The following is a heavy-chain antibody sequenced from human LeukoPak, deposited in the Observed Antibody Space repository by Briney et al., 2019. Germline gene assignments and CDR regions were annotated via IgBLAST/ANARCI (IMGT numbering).Heavy chain of an antibody. Sequence: SETLSLTCTVSGGSISSGGYYWSWIRQHPGKGLGWIGYIYYSGSTYYNPSLKSRVTISVDTSKNQFSLKLSSVTAADTAVYYCARGARAKYYDFWSGYFWFDPWGQGTLVTVSS. D-gene: IGHD3-3*01. J-gene: IGHJ5*02. V-gene: IGHV4-31*03. CDR1: GGSISSGGYY. CDR2: IYYSGST. CDR3: ARGARAKYYDFWSGYFWFDP.